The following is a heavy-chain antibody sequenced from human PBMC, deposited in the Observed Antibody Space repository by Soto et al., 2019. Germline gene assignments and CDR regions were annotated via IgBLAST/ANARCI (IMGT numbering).Heavy chain of an antibody. D-gene: IGHD3-3*01. V-gene: IGHV3-48*03. CDR2: ISSSGSTI. Sequence: PGGSLRLSCAASGFTFSSFEMNWVRQAPGKGLEWVSYISSSGSTIYYADSVKGRFTISRDNAKNSLYLQMSSLRAEDTAVYYCARGGDFYDFWSGNYGMDVWGQGTTVTVSS. J-gene: IGHJ6*02. CDR3: ARGGDFYDFWSGNYGMDV. CDR1: GFTFSSFE.